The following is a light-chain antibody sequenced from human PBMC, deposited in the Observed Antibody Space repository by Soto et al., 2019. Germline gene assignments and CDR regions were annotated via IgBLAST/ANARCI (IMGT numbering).Light chain of an antibody. V-gene: IGKV3-15*01. CDR3: QQYHDWPLT. Sequence: EIVLTQSPGTLSLSPGERATLSCRASQSVSSSFLAWYQQKPGQAPRLLIYGASSRATGIPARFTGSGYGTEFTLTISSLQSEDFAVYYCQQYHDWPLTFGGGTKVDIK. CDR1: QSVSSS. J-gene: IGKJ4*01. CDR2: GAS.